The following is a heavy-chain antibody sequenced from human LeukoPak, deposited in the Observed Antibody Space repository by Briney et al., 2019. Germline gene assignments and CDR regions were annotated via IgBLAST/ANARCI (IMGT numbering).Heavy chain of an antibody. V-gene: IGHV4-59*01. Sequence: SETLSLTCTVSGGSISSYYWSWIRQPPGKGLEWIGYIYYSGSTNYNPSLKSRVTISVDTSKNQFSLKLSSVTAADTAVYYCARAVTMIRGVYGQNWFDPWGQGALVTVSS. CDR3: ARAVTMIRGVYGQNWFDP. J-gene: IGHJ5*02. D-gene: IGHD3-10*01. CDR1: GGSISSYY. CDR2: IYYSGST.